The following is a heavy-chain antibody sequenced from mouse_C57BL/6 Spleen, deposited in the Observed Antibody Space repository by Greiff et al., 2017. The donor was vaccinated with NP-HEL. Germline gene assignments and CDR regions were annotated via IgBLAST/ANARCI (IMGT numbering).Heavy chain of an antibody. CDR2: INPNNGGT. CDR1: GYTFTDYN. J-gene: IGHJ3*01. D-gene: IGHD2-3*01. Sequence: EVQLQQSGPELVKPGASVKIPCKASGYTFTDYNMDWVKQSHGKSLEWIGDINPNNGGTIYNQKFKGKATLTVDKSSSTAYMELRSLTSEDTAVYYGARSNDGYYVGFAYWGQGTLVTVSA. CDR3: ARSNDGYYVGFAY. V-gene: IGHV1-18*01.